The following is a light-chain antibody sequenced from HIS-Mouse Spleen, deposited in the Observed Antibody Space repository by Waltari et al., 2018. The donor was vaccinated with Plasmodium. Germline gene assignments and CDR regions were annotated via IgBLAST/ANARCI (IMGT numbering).Light chain of an antibody. CDR3: CSDAGSYTWV. J-gene: IGLJ3*02. V-gene: IGLV2-11*01. CDR2: EFR. CDR1: SSDVGGYKY. Sequence: QSALTQPRSVSGSPGQSVPIPCPGTSSDVGGYKYFPWYQQHPGKAPKRMIYEFRKRPSGVPDRFSGSKSGNTASLTISGLQAEYEADYYCCSDAGSYTWVFGGGTKLTVL.